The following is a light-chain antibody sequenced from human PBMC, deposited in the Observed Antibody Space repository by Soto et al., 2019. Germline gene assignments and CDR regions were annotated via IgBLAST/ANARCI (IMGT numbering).Light chain of an antibody. CDR1: QDISRN. V-gene: IGKV1-33*01. CDR3: QQYHNLPYT. CDR2: DAS. Sequence: DIQMTQSPSSLSASVGARVTITCQASQDISRNLNWVQQKPGEAPKLLIYDASKLETGVPSRVSGSGSGTEYTLTITSLQPEELATYFWQQYHNLPYTFGQVTKLEIK. J-gene: IGKJ2*01.